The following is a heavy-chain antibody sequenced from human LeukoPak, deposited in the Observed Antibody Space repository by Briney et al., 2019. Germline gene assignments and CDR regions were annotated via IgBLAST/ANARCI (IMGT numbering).Heavy chain of an antibody. CDR3: ARDQNGMDV. V-gene: IGHV1-2*02. CDR1: GYTFSGYY. J-gene: IGHJ6*02. Sequence: GPVKVSCKASGYTFSGYYMHWVRQAPGQGLEWMGWIKPNSGGTSYGQKFQGRVTMTRDTSISTAYMELSRLRSDDTAVYYCARDQNGMDVWGQGTTVTVSS. CDR2: IKPNSGGT.